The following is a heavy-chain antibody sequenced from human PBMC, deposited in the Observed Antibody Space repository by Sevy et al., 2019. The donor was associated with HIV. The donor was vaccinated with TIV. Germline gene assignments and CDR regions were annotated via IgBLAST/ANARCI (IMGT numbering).Heavy chain of an antibody. CDR3: ANSRGRYEGSSWLYYYYIMDV. Sequence: GGSLRLSCVASGFMFSRYGMHWARQAPGKGLEWVAVISHDGSDKEYAASVKGRFTISRDNSKDTVYLQMNSLRLEDTAVYYCANSRGRYEGSSWLYYYYIMDVWGQGTTVTVSS. CDR2: ISHDGSDK. J-gene: IGHJ6*02. D-gene: IGHD6-13*01. CDR1: GFMFSRYG. V-gene: IGHV3-30*18.